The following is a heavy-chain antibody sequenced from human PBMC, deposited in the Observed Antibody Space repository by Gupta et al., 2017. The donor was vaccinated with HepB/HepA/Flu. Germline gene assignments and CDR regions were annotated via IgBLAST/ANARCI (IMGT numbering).Heavy chain of an antibody. Sequence: QVQLVQSGAEVKKPGASVKVSCKASGYTFTGYYMHWVRQDPGQGLEWMGVINPNRGGTNEAQKDQGRVTMSRDTSISTAYMELRRLRSEDTAVDYWARDPPGTTWWWFDHWGQGTRVTVSS. V-gene: IGHV1-2*02. D-gene: IGHD1-1*01. J-gene: IGHJ5*02. CDR2: INPNRGGT. CDR1: GYTFTGYY. CDR3: ARDPPGTTWWWFDH.